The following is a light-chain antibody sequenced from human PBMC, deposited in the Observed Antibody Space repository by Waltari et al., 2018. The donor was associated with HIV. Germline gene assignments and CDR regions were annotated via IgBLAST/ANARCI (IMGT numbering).Light chain of an antibody. V-gene: IGLV6-57*01. CDR1: SGSIASNY. Sequence: NFMLTQPHSVSESPGKTVTISCTRSSGSIASNYVQWYQQRPGSSPTTVIYEDNQRPSGVPDGFSGSIYSSSNSASLTISGLKTEDEADYYCQSYDSSNQGVFGGGTKLTVL. CDR2: EDN. J-gene: IGLJ3*02. CDR3: QSYDSSNQGV.